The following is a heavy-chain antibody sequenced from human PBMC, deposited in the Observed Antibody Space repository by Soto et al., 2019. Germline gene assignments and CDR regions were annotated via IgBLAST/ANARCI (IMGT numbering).Heavy chain of an antibody. D-gene: IGHD6-13*01. Sequence: ASVKVSCKASGYTFSTLYMHWVRQAPGQGLQWMGVINPNGGGTSYAQKFQGRVTLTRDTSTSTVYMEVSSLRYEDTAVYYCARERGAATGNLYFFDYWGPGTLVTV. V-gene: IGHV1-46*01. CDR3: ARERGAATGNLYFFDY. CDR1: GYTFSTLY. CDR2: INPNGGGT. J-gene: IGHJ4*02.